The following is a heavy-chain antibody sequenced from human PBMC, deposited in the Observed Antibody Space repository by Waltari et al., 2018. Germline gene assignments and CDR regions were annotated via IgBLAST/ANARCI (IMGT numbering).Heavy chain of an antibody. CDR3: ARDWLRYGRGTYYYYGMDV. Sequence: QVQLQESGPGLVKPSETLSLTCAVSGYSISSGYYWGWIRQPPGKGLEWIGSIYHSGSTYYNPSLKSRVTISVDTSKNQFSLKLSSVTAADTAVYYCARDWLRYGRGTYYYYGMDVWGQGTTVTVSS. V-gene: IGHV4-38-2*02. CDR1: GYSISSGYY. D-gene: IGHD3-9*01. CDR2: IYHSGST. J-gene: IGHJ6*02.